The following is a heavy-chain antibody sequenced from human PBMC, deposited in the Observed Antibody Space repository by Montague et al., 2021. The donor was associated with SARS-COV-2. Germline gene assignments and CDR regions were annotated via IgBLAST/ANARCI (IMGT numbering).Heavy chain of an antibody. CDR3: ARGSGWMGNAFDI. CDR1: GGSIRSDGFY. V-gene: IGHV4-61*10. J-gene: IGHJ3*02. Sequence: SETPSLTCTVSGGSIRSDGFYWNWIRQPAGKGLEWIGRIDASGTTNYNPSLKSRVTISVDTSKNQFSLKLSSVTAADTAVYYCARGSGWMGNAFDIWGQGTMVTVSS. D-gene: IGHD6-19*01. CDR2: IDASGTT.